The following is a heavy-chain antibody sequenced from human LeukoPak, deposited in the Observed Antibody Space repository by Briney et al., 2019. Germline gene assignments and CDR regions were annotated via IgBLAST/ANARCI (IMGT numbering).Heavy chain of an antibody. CDR1: GGTFSSYA. D-gene: IGHD3-10*01. CDR2: ISAYNGNT. J-gene: IGHJ5*02. V-gene: IGHV1-18*01. CDR3: ARLEAGVRGVILTRKNWFDP. Sequence: GASVKVSCKASGGTFSSYAIGWVRQAPGQGLEWMGWISAYNGNTNYAQKLQGRVTMTTDTSTSTAYMELRSLRSDDTAVYYCARLEAGVRGVILTRKNWFDPWGQGTLVTVSS.